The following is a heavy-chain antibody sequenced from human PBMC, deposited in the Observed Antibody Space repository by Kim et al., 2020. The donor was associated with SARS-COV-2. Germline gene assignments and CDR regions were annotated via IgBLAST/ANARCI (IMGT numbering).Heavy chain of an antibody. J-gene: IGHJ5*02. V-gene: IGHV4-59*02. D-gene: IGHD1-1*01. Sequence: SETLSLTCTVSRGSVSSFYWSWIRQSPGRGMEWLGYMYYNGNTKYNASLRSRLTMSVDTYKNQHSLKLKSVTTADTAIYYCARVGLDPSWYTWFDPWSQGTRVTVSS. CDR3: ARVGLDPSWYTWFDP. CDR1: RGSVSSFY. CDR2: MYYNGNT.